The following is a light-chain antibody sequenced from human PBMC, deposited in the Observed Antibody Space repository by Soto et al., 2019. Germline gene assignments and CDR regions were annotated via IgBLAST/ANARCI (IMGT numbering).Light chain of an antibody. CDR2: EAT. V-gene: IGLV2-23*01. Sequence: QSALTQPASVSGSPGQSITISCTGSSSDVGISYLVSWYQQHPGEAPKLLIYEATKRPSGVSDRFAGSKSGNAASLTISGLQAEDEADYYCCSYIGGGPYYGPYYVFGSGTKLTVL. CDR1: SSDVGISYL. CDR3: CSYIGGGPYYGPYYV. J-gene: IGLJ1*01.